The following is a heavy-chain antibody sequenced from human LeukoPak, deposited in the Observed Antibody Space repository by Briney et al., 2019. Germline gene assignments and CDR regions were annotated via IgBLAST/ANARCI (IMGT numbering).Heavy chain of an antibody. J-gene: IGHJ6*03. CDR1: GYSISSGYY. CDR2: IYHSGST. V-gene: IGHV4-38-2*02. D-gene: IGHD1-26*01. Sequence: SETLSLTCTVSGYSISSGYYWGWIRQPPGKGLEWIGSIYHSGSTYYNPSLKSRVTISVDTSKNQFSLKLSSVTAADTAVYYCAGVGATNYYYYYMDVWGKGTTVTISS. CDR3: AGVGATNYYYYYMDV.